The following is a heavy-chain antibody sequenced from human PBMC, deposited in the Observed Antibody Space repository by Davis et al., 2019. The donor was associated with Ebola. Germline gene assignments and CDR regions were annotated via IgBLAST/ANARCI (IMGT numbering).Heavy chain of an antibody. Sequence: SLKISCAASGFTFDDYAMYWVRQAPGKGLEWVSGISWNSGSIGYADSVKGRFTISRDNAKNSLYLQMNSLRAEDTALYYCAKDEVAVLAGYFQHWGRGTLVTVSS. CDR2: ISWNSGSI. J-gene: IGHJ1*01. CDR3: AKDEVAVLAGYFQH. D-gene: IGHD6-19*01. CDR1: GFTFDDYA. V-gene: IGHV3-9*01.